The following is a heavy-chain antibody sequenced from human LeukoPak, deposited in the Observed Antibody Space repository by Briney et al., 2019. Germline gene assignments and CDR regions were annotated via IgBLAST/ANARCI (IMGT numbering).Heavy chain of an antibody. V-gene: IGHV3-15*01. J-gene: IGHJ6*03. CDR2: IKSKTDGGAT. CDR3: TTVSSYYYYMDV. CDR1: GFTFSDTW. Sequence: PGGSLRLSCAASGFTFSDTWMSWVRQAPGKGLEWVGRIKSKTDGGATDYAAPVKGRFTISRDDSKNTLYLQMNSLKTEDTAVYYCTTVSSYYYYMDVWGKGTTVTVSS.